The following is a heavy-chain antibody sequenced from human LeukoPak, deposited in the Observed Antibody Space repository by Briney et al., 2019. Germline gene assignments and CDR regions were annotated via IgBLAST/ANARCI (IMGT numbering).Heavy chain of an antibody. V-gene: IGHV3-21*01. CDR2: ISSSSSYM. CDR1: GFTFSNYR. D-gene: IGHD3-10*01. J-gene: IGHJ4*02. CDR3: ARGYGSGSYYKVASKAFDY. Sequence: PGGSLRLSCAASGFTFSNYRMNWVRQAPGKGLEWVSSISSSSSYMHYADSVKGRFTISRDNAKNSPYLQMNSLRAEDTAVYYCARGYGSGSYYKVASKAFDYWGQGTLVTVSS.